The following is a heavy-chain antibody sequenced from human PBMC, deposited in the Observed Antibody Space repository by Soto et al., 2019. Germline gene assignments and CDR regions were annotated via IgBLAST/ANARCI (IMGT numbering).Heavy chain of an antibody. Sequence: GGSLRLSCAASGFTFSSYWMSWVRQAPGKGLEWVANIKQDGSEKYYVDSVKGRFTISRDNAKNSLYLQMNSLRAEDTAVYYCARDPRSVYDILTGYTYYYGMDVWGQGTTVTVSS. J-gene: IGHJ6*02. CDR2: IKQDGSEK. CDR3: ARDPRSVYDILTGYTYYYGMDV. D-gene: IGHD3-9*01. CDR1: GFTFSSYW. V-gene: IGHV3-7*01.